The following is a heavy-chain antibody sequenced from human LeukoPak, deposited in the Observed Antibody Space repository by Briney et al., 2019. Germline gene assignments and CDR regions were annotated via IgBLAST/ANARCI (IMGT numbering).Heavy chain of an antibody. D-gene: IGHD6-13*01. CDR2: INLNSGGT. CDR1: AYTFTGYY. CDR3: ARDRGPYSRSWYDAFDI. V-gene: IGHV1-2*02. J-gene: IGHJ3*02. Sequence: GASVTVSFTASAYTFTGYYMHWVRQAPGQGLGWMGWINLNSGGTNYSQKFQGRVTMTRDTSISTAYMELSRLRSDDTAVYYWARDRGPYSRSWYDAFDIWGQGTMVTVSS.